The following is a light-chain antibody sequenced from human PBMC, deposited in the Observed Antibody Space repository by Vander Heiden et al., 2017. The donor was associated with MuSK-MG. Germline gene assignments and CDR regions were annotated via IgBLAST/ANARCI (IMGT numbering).Light chain of an antibody. J-gene: IGKJ2*01. CDR1: QSILYSSNNNNY. CDR2: WAS. V-gene: IGKV4-1*01. CDR3: QQYYRPPYT. Sequence: DIVMTQSSDSLAVSLGERATINCTSSQSILYSSNNNNYLAWYQQKAGQPPKLLIYWASTRESGVPYRFSGSGSGTDFTLTISSLQAEDVAVYYCQQYYRPPYTFGQGTNLEIK.